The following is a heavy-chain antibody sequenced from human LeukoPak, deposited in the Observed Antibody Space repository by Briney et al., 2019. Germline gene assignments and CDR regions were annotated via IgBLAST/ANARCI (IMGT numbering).Heavy chain of an antibody. D-gene: IGHD3-3*01. V-gene: IGHV4-38-2*01. Sequence: TSETLSLTRAVSGYSISSGYYWGWIRQPPGKGLEWIGSIYHSGSTYYNPSLKSRVTISVDTSKNQFSLKLSSVTAADTAVYYCATALRFLEWLFYWGQGTLVTVSS. CDR2: IYHSGST. CDR3: ATALRFLEWLFY. J-gene: IGHJ4*02. CDR1: GYSISSGYY.